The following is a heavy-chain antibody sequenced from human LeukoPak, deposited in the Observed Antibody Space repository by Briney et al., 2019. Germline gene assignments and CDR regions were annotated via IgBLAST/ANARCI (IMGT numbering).Heavy chain of an antibody. V-gene: IGHV1-2*02. CDR2: INPDNGAT. J-gene: IGHJ4*02. Sequence: ASVRASCKASGYTFTGNYLHWVRQAPGQRLEWMGWINPDNGATDYSQKFQARVTVTRDLSTSTSYMELNMLTSDDTAIYFCAWGGWLYPLDFWGQGTMVIVSS. D-gene: IGHD5-12*01. CDR3: AWGGWLYPLDF. CDR1: GYTFTGNY.